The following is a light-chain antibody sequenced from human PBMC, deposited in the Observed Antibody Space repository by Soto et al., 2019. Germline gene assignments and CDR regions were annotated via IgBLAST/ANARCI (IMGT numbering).Light chain of an antibody. J-gene: IGKJ1*01. CDR2: GAS. V-gene: IGKV3-20*01. CDR3: QQYGSSPAT. Sequence: EIVLTQSPGTLSLSPGERSTLSGMSSQSVSSSYLAWYQQKPGQAPRLLIYGASSRATGIPDRFSGSGSGTDFTLTISRLEPEDFAVYYCQQYGSSPATFGQGTKVDIK. CDR1: QSVSSSY.